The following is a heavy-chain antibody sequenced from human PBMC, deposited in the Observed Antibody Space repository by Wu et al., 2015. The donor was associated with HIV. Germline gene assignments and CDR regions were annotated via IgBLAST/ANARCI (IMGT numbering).Heavy chain of an antibody. CDR2: INPNRGGT. J-gene: IGHJ4*02. CDR3: ARLQSLHGLYSNADY. V-gene: IGHV1-2*02. D-gene: IGHD3-10*01. CDR1: GYTFTDYY. Sequence: QVQLLQSGAEVKRPGASVRVSCKASGYTFTDYYIYWVRQAPGQGPEWMGWINPNRGGTKYAQKFQGRVTMTRDTAVSTAYMELNSLRSDDTAVYYCARLQSLHGLYSNADYWGQGTLVTVSS.